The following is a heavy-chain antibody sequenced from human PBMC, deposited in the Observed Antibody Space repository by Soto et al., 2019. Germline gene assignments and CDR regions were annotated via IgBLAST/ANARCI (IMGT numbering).Heavy chain of an antibody. D-gene: IGHD2-2*01. J-gene: IGHJ4*02. V-gene: IGHV3-23*01. Sequence: EVQLLDSGGGLVQPGGSLRLSCAASGFTFSTYAMSWVRQAPGKGLEWVSTISGSGDSTYYANSVKGRFTISRDNSRNTQDLQMNSLRVEDTAVYYCAKGGEGSCSKTSCLYFSDYWGQGTLVTVSS. CDR1: GFTFSTYA. CDR2: ISGSGDST. CDR3: AKGGEGSCSKTSCLYFSDY.